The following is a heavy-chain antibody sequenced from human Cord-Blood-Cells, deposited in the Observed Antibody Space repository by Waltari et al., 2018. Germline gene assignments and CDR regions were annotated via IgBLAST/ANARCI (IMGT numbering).Heavy chain of an antibody. D-gene: IGHD6-6*01. CDR1: GFTFSSYG. J-gene: IGHJ4*02. CDR3: AREKSSSIDY. CDR2: IWYDGSNK. Sequence: QVQLVESGGGVVQPGRSLRLSWAASGFTFSSYGMHWVRQAPGKGLEWVAVIWYDGSNKYYADSVKGRFTISRDNSKNTLYLQMNSLRAEDTAVYYCAREKSSSIDYWGQGTLVTVSS. V-gene: IGHV3-33*01.